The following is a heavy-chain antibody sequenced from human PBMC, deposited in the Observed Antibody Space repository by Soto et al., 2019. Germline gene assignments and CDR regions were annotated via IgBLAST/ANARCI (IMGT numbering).Heavy chain of an antibody. Sequence: ASVKVCCKASGYTFTGYYMHWVRQAPGQGLEWMGWINPNSGGTNYAQKFQGRVTMTRDTSISTAYMELSRLRSDDTAVYYCASCYTDCYDWVYYYYGMDVWGQVPTVTFSS. CDR2: INPNSGGT. V-gene: IGHV1-2*02. CDR1: GYTFTGYY. D-gene: IGHD2-21*01. J-gene: IGHJ6*02. CDR3: ASCYTDCYDWVYYYYGMDV.